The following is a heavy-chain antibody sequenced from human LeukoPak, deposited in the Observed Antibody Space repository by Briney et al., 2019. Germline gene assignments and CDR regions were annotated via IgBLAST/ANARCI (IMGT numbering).Heavy chain of an antibody. D-gene: IGHD3-9*01. Sequence: SETLSLTCTVSGDSVSSPSHHWAWIRHPPGTGLEWIASIYYTGNTYYNPSLKSRLSISIDAPKNYFSLKLSSVTAADTAVYFCTRELTSTSGDWGQGTLVTVSS. CDR2: IYYTGNT. J-gene: IGHJ4*02. CDR1: GDSVSSPSHH. V-gene: IGHV4-39*02. CDR3: TRELTSTSGD.